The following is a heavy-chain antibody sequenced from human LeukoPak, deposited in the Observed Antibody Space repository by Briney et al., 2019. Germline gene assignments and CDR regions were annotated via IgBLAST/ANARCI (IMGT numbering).Heavy chain of an antibody. CDR2: ISYDGSNK. J-gene: IGHJ6*03. CDR3: ARVGPWVNPDYYYYYMDV. D-gene: IGHD1-14*01. V-gene: IGHV3-30*04. Sequence: PGRSLRLSCAASGFTFSSYAMHWVRQAPGKGLEWVAVISYDGSNKYYADSVKGRFTISRDKSKNTLYLQMNSLRAEDTAVYYCARVGPWVNPDYYYYYMDVWGKGTTVTVSS. CDR1: GFTFSSYA.